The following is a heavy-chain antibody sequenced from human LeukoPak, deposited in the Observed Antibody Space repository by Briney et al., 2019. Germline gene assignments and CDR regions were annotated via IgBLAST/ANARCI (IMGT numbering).Heavy chain of an antibody. Sequence: GGSLRLSCAASGFTFSSYWMSWVRQAPGKGLEWVANIKQDGSEKYYVDSVKGRFTISRDNAKNSLYLQMNSLRAEDTAVYYCARDSSGWLDAFDIWGQGTMVTVSS. CDR2: IKQDGSEK. V-gene: IGHV3-7*01. D-gene: IGHD6-19*01. CDR1: GFTFSSYW. CDR3: ARDSSGWLDAFDI. J-gene: IGHJ3*02.